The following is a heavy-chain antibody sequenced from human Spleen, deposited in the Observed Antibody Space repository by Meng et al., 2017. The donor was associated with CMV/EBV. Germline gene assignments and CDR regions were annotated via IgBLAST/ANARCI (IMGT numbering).Heavy chain of an antibody. D-gene: IGHD3-16*01. J-gene: IGHJ4*02. CDR2: INPNSGGT. CDR3: ARASNRLGGGHLDS. CDR1: GYTFTGHY. V-gene: IGHV1-2*02. Sequence: ASVKVSCKASGYTFTGHYMHWVRQAPGQGLEWMGWINPNSGGTNYAQKFQGRVTMTRDTSISTAYMELSRLRSDDTAVYYCARASNRLGGGHLDSWGQGTLVTVSS.